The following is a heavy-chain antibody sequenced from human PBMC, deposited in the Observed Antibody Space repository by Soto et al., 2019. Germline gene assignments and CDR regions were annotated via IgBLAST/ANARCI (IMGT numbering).Heavy chain of an antibody. J-gene: IGHJ4*02. CDR1: GGSFGGYY. CDR2: INQSGST. V-gene: IGHV4-34*01. D-gene: IGHD6-13*01. Sequence: SDTLSLTCAVSGGSFGGYYWSWIRQPPGKGLEWIGEINQSGSTNYNPSLKSRVTISVDTSKNQFSLKLSSVTAADTAVYYCARTYSSSWSPFDYWGQGTLVTVSS. CDR3: ARTYSSSWSPFDY.